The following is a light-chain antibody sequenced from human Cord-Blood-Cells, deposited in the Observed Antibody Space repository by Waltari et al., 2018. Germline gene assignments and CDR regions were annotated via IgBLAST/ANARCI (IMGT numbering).Light chain of an antibody. CDR1: SSDVGGYNY. CDR3: SSYTSSSNWV. J-gene: IGLJ3*02. V-gene: IGLV2-14*01. Sequence: QSALTQPASVSGSPGQSITISCTCTSSDVGGYNYVSWYQQHPGKAPKLMIYDVSKRPSGVSNRFSGSKSGNTASLTISGLQAEDEADYYCSSYTSSSNWVFGGGTKLTVL. CDR2: DVS.